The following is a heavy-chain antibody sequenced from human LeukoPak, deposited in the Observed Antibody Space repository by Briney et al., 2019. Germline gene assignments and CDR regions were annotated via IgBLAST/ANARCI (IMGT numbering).Heavy chain of an antibody. Sequence: PVKVSCKASGGTLSISWVRQAPGQGLEWMGGINPIFGIANYAQKFQGRVTITADEPTSTAYMELSSLRSEDTAVYYCARVVTVTGGYGMDVWGQGTTVTVSS. CDR1: GGTLS. CDR2: INPIFGIA. CDR3: ARVVTVTGGYGMDV. V-gene: IGHV1-69*13. J-gene: IGHJ6*02. D-gene: IGHD4-17*01.